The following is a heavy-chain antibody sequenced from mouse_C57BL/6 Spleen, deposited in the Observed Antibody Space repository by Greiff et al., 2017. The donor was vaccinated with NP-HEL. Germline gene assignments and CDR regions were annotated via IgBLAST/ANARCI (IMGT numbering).Heavy chain of an antibody. CDR1: GYPFTDYE. Sequence: QLQQSGAELVRPGASVTLSCKASGYPFTDYEMHWVKQTPVHGLEWIGAIDPETGGTAYNQKFKGKAILTADKSSSTAYMELRSLTSEDSAVYYCTRRALYAMDYWGQGTSVTVSS. V-gene: IGHV1-15*01. CDR3: TRRALYAMDY. D-gene: IGHD3-1*01. J-gene: IGHJ4*01. CDR2: IDPETGGT.